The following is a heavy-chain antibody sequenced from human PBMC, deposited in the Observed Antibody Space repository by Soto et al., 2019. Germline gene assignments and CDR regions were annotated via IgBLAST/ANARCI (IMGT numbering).Heavy chain of an antibody. CDR3: ARGGILDH. Sequence: QGQLVQSGAEVKKPGASVTVSCKASGYTFTSYGISLLRRAPGKGLEWIGWITAYNGNTNYAQKLQGSVTMTTDTSTSTAYMELRSLRSDDTAVYYCARGGILDHWGQGTLVTVSS. J-gene: IGHJ4*02. CDR2: ITAYNGNT. D-gene: IGHD3-16*01. V-gene: IGHV1-18*01. CDR1: GYTFTSYG.